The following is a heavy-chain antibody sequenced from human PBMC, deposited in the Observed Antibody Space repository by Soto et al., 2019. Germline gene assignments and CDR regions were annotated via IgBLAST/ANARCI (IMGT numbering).Heavy chain of an antibody. CDR2: IYYSGST. V-gene: IGHV4-59*12. CDR3: ARLSENTIFGVVKGNWFDP. D-gene: IGHD3-3*01. Sequence: SETLSLTCTVSGGSISSYYWSWIRQPPGKGLEWIGYIYYSGSTNYNPSLKSRVTISVDTSKNQFSLKLSSVTAADTAVYYCARLSENTIFGVVKGNWFDPWGQGTLVTVSS. J-gene: IGHJ5*02. CDR1: GGSISSYY.